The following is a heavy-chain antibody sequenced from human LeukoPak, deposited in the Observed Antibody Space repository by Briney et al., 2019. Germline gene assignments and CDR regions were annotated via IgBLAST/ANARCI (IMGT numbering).Heavy chain of an antibody. CDR1: GFTFSSYG. CDR3: AKDAFWPVGFDP. D-gene: IGHD3-3*02. V-gene: IGHV3-33*06. J-gene: IGHJ5*02. Sequence: PGRSLRLSCAASGFTFSSYGMHWVRQAPGKGLEWVAVIWYDGSNKYYADSVKGRFTISRDDSKNTLYLQMNSLRAEDTAVYYCAKDAFWPVGFDPWGQGTLVTVSS. CDR2: IWYDGSNK.